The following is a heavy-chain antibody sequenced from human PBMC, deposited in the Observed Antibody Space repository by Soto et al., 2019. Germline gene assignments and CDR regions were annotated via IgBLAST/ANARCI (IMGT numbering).Heavy chain of an antibody. CDR3: QIEVRGVSIVGIDN. V-gene: IGHV4-39*02. D-gene: IGHD3-10*01. CDR1: GGSISSSSYY. CDR2: IYYTGST. Sequence: QLLESGPGLVKPSETLSLTCTVSGGSISSSSYYWGWIRQPPGKGLEWIGSIYYTGSTFYNPSLKSRVTMSVDTSKNQFSLKLSSVTAADTAVYYCQIEVRGVSIVGIDNWGQGTLVTVSS. J-gene: IGHJ4*02.